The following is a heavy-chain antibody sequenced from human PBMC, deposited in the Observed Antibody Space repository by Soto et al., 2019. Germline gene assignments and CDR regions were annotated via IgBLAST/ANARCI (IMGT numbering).Heavy chain of an antibody. CDR2: IYYSGST. Sequence: SETLSLTCTVSGGSISSYYWSWIRQPPGKGLEWIGYIYYSGSTNYNPSLKSRVTISVDTSKNQFSLKLSSVTAADTAVYYCARGDSSGWYDGNWFDPWGQGTLVTVSS. CDR3: ARGDSSGWYDGNWFDP. V-gene: IGHV4-59*01. D-gene: IGHD6-19*01. CDR1: GGSISSYY. J-gene: IGHJ5*02.